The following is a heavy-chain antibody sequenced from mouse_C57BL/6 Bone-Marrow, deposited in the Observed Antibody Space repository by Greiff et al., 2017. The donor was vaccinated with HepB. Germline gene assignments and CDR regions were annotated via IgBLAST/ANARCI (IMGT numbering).Heavy chain of an antibody. CDR1: GFTFSDYY. V-gene: IGHV5-12*01. Sequence: EVHLVESGGGLVQPGGSLKLSCAASGFTFSDYYMYWVRQTPEKRLEWVAYISNGGGSTYYPDTVKGRLIISRNNAKNTLYLKMSRLKSEDTAMYYCARAAYYSFYAMDYWGQGTSVTVSS. CDR3: ARAAYYSFYAMDY. J-gene: IGHJ4*01. CDR2: ISNGGGST. D-gene: IGHD2-12*01.